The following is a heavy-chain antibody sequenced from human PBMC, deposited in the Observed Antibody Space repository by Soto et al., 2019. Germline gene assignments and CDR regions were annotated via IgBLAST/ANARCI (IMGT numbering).Heavy chain of an antibody. CDR2: IYYSGST. J-gene: IGHJ4*02. CDR1: GGSISSSSYY. CDR3: ARYPFNYLYYFDY. V-gene: IGHV4-39*01. Sequence: SETLSLTCTVSGGSISSSSYYWGWIRQPPGKGLEWIGSIYYSGSTYYNPSLKSRVTISVDTSKNQFSLKLSSVTAADTAVYYCARYPFNYLYYFDYWGQGTLVTVSS. D-gene: IGHD4-4*01.